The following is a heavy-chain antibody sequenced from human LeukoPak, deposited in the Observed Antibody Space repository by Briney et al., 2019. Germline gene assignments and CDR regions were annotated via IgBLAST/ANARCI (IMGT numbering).Heavy chain of an antibody. CDR2: IYADGSS. CDR3: ARGYYYRT. CDR1: GGSVGSDSSY. D-gene: IGHD3-10*01. Sequence: SETLSLTCTVSGGSVGSDSSYWNWIRQPAGKGLEWIGRIYADGSSTYNPSLKSRVTILVDTSKNQFSLRLSSMTAADTAVYYCARGYYYRTWGLGTLVTVSS. J-gene: IGHJ4*02. V-gene: IGHV4-61*02.